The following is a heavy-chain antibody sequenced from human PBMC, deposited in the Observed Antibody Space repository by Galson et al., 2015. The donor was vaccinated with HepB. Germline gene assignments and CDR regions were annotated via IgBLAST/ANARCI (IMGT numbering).Heavy chain of an antibody. V-gene: IGHV1-69*13. D-gene: IGHD6-19*01. Sequence: SVKVSCKASGGTFSSYAISWVRQAPGQGLEWMGGIIPIFGTANYAQKFQGRVTITADESTSTAYMELSSLRSEDTAVYYCARARTQGIAVAGSDYWGQGTLVTVSS. CDR3: ARARTQGIAVAGSDY. CDR2: IIPIFGTA. CDR1: GGTFSSYA. J-gene: IGHJ4*02.